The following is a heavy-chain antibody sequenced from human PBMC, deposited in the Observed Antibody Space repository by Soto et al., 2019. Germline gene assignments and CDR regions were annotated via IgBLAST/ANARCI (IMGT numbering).Heavy chain of an antibody. CDR2: ISISGTTI. V-gene: IGHV3-11*01. D-gene: IGHD4-17*01. Sequence: SGGALRLSCAASGFTLSEYYMTWIRQAPGKGLEWVSDISISGTTIHYADSVRGRFTISRDNAKNSLWLQMNTLRAEDTAVYYWATTTVGYFDYWGPGTLVTVSS. CDR3: ATTTVGYFDY. CDR1: GFTLSEYY. J-gene: IGHJ4*02.